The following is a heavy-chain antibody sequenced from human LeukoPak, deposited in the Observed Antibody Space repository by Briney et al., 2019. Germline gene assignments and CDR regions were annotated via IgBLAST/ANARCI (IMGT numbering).Heavy chain of an antibody. J-gene: IGHJ2*01. CDR3: ARGRGRRGGASPRYFGL. CDR1: GGSFSGYY. CDR2: INHSGST. D-gene: IGHD3-16*01. V-gene: IGHV4-34*01. Sequence: SETLSLTCAVYGGSFSGYYWSWIRQPPGKGLEWIGEINHSGSTNYNPSLKSRVTISVDTSKNQFSLKLSSVTAADTAVYYCARGRGRRGGASPRYFGLWGRGTLVTVSS.